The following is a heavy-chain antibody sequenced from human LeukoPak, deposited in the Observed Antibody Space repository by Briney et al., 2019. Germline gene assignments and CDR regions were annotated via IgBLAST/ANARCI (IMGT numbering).Heavy chain of an antibody. Sequence: ASVKVSCKASGYTFTNYAMNWVRQAPGQGLEWMGWINTNTGNPTYAQGFTGRFVFSLDTSVSMAYLQISSLKAEDTAVYYCARVADYYGSGSYYKRSFDPWGQGTLVTVS. CDR3: ARVADYYGSGSYYKRSFDP. J-gene: IGHJ5*02. V-gene: IGHV7-4-1*04. CDR2: INTNTGNP. D-gene: IGHD3-10*01. CDR1: GYTFTNYA.